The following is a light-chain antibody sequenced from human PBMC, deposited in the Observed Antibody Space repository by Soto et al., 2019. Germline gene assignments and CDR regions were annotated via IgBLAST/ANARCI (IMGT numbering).Light chain of an antibody. CDR2: DAS. CDR3: QQRSNWPPRT. CDR1: QSVSSY. V-gene: IGKV3-11*01. Sequence: EIVLTQSPATLSLSPGERATLSCRASQSVSSYLAWYPQKPGQAPRLLIYDASNRATGIPARFSGSGSGTDFTLTISSLEPEDFAVYYCQQRSNWPPRTFGQGTKLEIK. J-gene: IGKJ2*01.